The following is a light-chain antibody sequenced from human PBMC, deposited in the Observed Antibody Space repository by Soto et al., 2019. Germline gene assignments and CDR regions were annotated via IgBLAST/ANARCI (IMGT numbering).Light chain of an antibody. CDR3: CSYAGANSYV. V-gene: IGLV2-11*01. J-gene: IGLJ1*01. CDR2: DVA. CDR1: SSDVGGFNY. Sequence: QSALTQPPSVSGSPGESVTISCTGTSSDVGGFNYVSWCQQYPGKAPSLLIYDVAKRPSRVPDRFSGSKSGNTASLTIAGLQAEDEADYYCCSYAGANSYVFGTGTKLTVL.